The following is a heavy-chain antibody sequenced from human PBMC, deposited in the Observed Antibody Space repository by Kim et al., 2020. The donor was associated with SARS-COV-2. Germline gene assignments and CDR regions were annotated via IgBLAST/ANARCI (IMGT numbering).Heavy chain of an antibody. V-gene: IGHV4-38-2*02. D-gene: IGHD2-15*01. J-gene: IGHJ4*02. CDR3: AGETGGYCSGGSCYNGYYFDY. CDR2: IYHSGNT. CDR1: GYSISSGYY. Sequence: SETLSLTCSVSGYSISSGYYWGWIRQPPGKGLEWIGSIYHSGNTYYNPSLKSRVTMSVDTSKNQFSLKLSSVTAADTAMYFCAGETGGYCSGGSCYNGYYFDYWGQGTLVTVSS.